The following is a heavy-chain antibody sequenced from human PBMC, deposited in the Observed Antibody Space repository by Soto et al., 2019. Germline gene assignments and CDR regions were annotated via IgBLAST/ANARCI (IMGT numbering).Heavy chain of an antibody. V-gene: IGHV1-2*02. Sequence: ASVKVSCKASGYTFSNYYLHWVRQVSGQGLEWMGWITPDNGETNYAQNFQGAVTMTTDTSTKTAYMELSSLRSDDTAVYYCARGSGVRRAKYYFEFWVRLTLVTLCS. CDR3: ARGSGVRRAKYYFEF. J-gene: IGHJ4*02. D-gene: IGHD3-10*01. CDR2: ITPDNGET. CDR1: GYTFSNYY.